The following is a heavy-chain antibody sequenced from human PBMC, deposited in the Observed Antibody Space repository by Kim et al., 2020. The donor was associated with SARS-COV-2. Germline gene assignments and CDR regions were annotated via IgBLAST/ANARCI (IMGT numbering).Heavy chain of an antibody. J-gene: IGHJ4*01. CDR2: I. V-gene: IGHV3-9*01. Sequence: IGYADSAKGRFSISRDNAKNSVYLQMNSLRDEDTALYYCTRDRMRGGADDWGQGTMVTVSS. CDR3: TRDRMRGGADD. D-gene: IGHD2-8*01.